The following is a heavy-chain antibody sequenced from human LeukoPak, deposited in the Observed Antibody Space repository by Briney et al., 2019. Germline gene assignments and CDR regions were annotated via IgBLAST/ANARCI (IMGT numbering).Heavy chain of an antibody. J-gene: IGHJ4*02. CDR1: GFTFSTYA. CDR2: IGGSGGRT. CDR3: ARGATPDY. V-gene: IGHV3-23*01. Sequence: PGGSLRLSCAASGFTFSTYAMSWVRRAPGKGLEWVSAIGGSGGRTYYADSVKGRFTISRDNAKNSLYLQMNSLRDEDTAVYYCARGATPDYWGQGTLVTVSS.